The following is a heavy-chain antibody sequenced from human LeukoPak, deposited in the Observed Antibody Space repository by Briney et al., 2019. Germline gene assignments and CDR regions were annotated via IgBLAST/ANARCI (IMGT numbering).Heavy chain of an antibody. CDR2: INSSGGST. D-gene: IGHD4-11*01. CDR3: VRSAFLTTEFYFDY. V-gene: IGHV3-23*01. Sequence: GGSLRLSCSTSEFAFTTSTMTWVRQAPGQGLEWVSTINSSGGSTYYAASVKGRFTISRDNSKNTLYLQMNSLRAEDTAVYYCVRSAFLTTEFYFDYWGHGTLVTVSS. J-gene: IGHJ4*01. CDR1: EFAFTTST.